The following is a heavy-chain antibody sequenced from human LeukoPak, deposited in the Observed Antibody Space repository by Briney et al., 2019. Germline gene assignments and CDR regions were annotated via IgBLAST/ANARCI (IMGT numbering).Heavy chain of an antibody. CDR1: GFTFSNYW. D-gene: IGHD6-13*01. V-gene: IGHV3-74*01. CDR2: INSDGINT. Sequence: PGGSLRLSCAASGFTFSNYWMHWVRQAPGKGLVWVSRINSDGINTSYADSVKGRFTISRDNAKNSLYLQMNSLRAEDTALYFCARDRIEAAETPCHFDYWGQGTLVTVSS. J-gene: IGHJ4*02. CDR3: ARDRIEAAETPCHFDY.